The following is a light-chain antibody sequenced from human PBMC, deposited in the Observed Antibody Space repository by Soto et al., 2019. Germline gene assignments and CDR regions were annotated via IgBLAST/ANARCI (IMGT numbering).Light chain of an antibody. Sequence: EIALTQSPATLSLSPGERATLSCRASQSVSSSYLAWYQQKPGQAPRLLIYGASTRDTGIPDRFSGSGSGTDFTLIISRLEPEDFAVHYCQQYGGSPTFGQGTKVEIQ. CDR1: QSVSSSY. J-gene: IGKJ1*01. CDR2: GAS. V-gene: IGKV3-20*01. CDR3: QQYGGSPT.